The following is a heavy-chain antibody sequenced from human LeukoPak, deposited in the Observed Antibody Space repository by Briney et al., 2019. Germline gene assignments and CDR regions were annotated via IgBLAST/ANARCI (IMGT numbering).Heavy chain of an antibody. CDR3: ARVDCSGGTCYFASPFDY. Sequence: ASVKVSCKASGFTFTGYYIHWVRQAPGQGLEWMGWINPNSGGTNYAQKFQGRVTMTRDTSITTAYMELSSLRSDDTAVYYCARVDCSGGTCYFASPFDYWGQGTPVTVSS. CDR2: INPNSGGT. D-gene: IGHD2-15*01. V-gene: IGHV1-2*02. CDR1: GFTFTGYY. J-gene: IGHJ4*02.